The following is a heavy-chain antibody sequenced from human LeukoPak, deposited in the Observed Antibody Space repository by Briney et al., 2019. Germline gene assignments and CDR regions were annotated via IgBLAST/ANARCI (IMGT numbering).Heavy chain of an antibody. CDR1: GFTFDDYA. CDR3: AKGGEYCSSTSCYPGDNWFDP. CDR2: ISWNSGSI. J-gene: IGHJ5*02. D-gene: IGHD2-2*01. Sequence: PGGSLRLSCAASGFTFDDYAMHWVRQAPGKGLEWVSGISWNSGSIGYADSVKGGFTISRDNAKNSLYLQMNSLRAEDTALYYCAKGGEYCSSTSCYPGDNWFDPWGQGTLVTVSS. V-gene: IGHV3-9*01.